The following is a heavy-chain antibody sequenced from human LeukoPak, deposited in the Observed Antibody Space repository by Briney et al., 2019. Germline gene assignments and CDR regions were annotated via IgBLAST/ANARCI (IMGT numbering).Heavy chain of an antibody. CDR3: AGHGAYVWMKNIGPDQKAGQDY. D-gene: IGHD3-16*01. J-gene: IGHJ4*02. Sequence: PSETLSLTCAVSGGSFSGYYWSWIRQPPGKGLEWIGDINHSGSTNYNPALKSRGTISVDTSTNKFSLKLRSVTGADTAGDYCAGHGAYVWMKNIGPDQKAGQDYWGQGTLGTVSS. CDR2: INHSGST. CDR1: GGSFSGYY. V-gene: IGHV4-34*01.